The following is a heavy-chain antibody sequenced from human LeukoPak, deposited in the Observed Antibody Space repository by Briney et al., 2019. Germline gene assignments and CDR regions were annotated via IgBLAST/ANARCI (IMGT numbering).Heavy chain of an antibody. Sequence: GGSLRLSCAASGFTFSSYWMSWVRQAPGKGLEWVANIKQDGSEKYYVDSVKGRFTISRDNAKNSLYLQMNSLRAEDTAVYYCARDGTYYYDSSGYWDSTYYFDYWGQGTLVTVSP. J-gene: IGHJ4*02. D-gene: IGHD3-22*01. CDR1: GFTFSSYW. CDR2: IKQDGSEK. V-gene: IGHV3-7*01. CDR3: ARDGTYYYDSSGYWDSTYYFDY.